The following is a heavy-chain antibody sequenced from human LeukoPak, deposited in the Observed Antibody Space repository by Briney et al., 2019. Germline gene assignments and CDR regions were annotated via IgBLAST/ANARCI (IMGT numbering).Heavy chain of an antibody. J-gene: IGHJ6*03. D-gene: IGHD2-2*01. CDR2: IYHSGST. CDR3: ARLAGEYCSSTSCYGVYYYYYMDV. Sequence: SETLSLTCTVSGGSISSSSYYWGWIRQPPGKGLEWIGSIYHSGSTYYNPSLKSRVTISVDTSKNQFSLKLSSVTAADTAVYYCARLAGEYCSSTSCYGVYYYYYMDVWGKGTTVTISS. V-gene: IGHV4-39*07. CDR1: GGSISSSSYY.